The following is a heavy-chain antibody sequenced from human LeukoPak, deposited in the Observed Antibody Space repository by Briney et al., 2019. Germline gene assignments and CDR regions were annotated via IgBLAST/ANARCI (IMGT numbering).Heavy chain of an antibody. V-gene: IGHV4-4*07. CDR2: IATSGST. CDR1: GGSISSYY. CDR3: ARAPKYSGSSYYYDS. Sequence: SETPPHTCTVSGGSISSYYWGWIRQPAGKGLEWIGRIATSGSTSYSPSLKSRLTMSVDTSKNQFSLNLSSVTAADTAVYYCARAPKYSGSSYYYDSWGQGTLVTVSS. D-gene: IGHD3-10*01. J-gene: IGHJ4*02.